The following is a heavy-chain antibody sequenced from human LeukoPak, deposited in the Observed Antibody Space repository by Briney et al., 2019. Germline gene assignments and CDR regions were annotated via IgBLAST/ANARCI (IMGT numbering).Heavy chain of an antibody. Sequence: ASVKVSCKVSGYTLTELSMHWVRQAPGKGLEWMGGFDPEDGETIYAQKFQGRVTMTEDTSTDTAYMELSSLRSDDTAVYYCATAGRITNFEVAPYDFDYWGQGALVTVSS. D-gene: IGHD3-3*01. V-gene: IGHV1-24*01. CDR2: FDPEDGET. CDR1: GYTLTELS. J-gene: IGHJ4*02. CDR3: ATAGRITNFEVAPYDFDY.